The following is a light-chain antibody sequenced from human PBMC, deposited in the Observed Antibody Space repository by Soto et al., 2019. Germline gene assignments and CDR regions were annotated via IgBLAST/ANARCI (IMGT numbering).Light chain of an antibody. J-gene: IGLJ1*01. CDR3: YSYAGTYTFV. CDR1: ANDVGGHNY. Sequence: QSVLTQPRSVSGPPGQSATIPCTGTANDVGGHNYVSWYQQHPGEAPKLLIYDVTERPSGVPDRFSGSKSGNTASLTISGLQTEDEADYYCYSYAGTYTFVFGTGTRSPS. CDR2: DVT. V-gene: IGLV2-11*01.